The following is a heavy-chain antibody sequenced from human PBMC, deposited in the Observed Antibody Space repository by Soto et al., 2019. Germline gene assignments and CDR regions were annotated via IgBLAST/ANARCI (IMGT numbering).Heavy chain of an antibody. CDR1: GFTFSSYS. J-gene: IGHJ3*02. Sequence: GSLRLSCAASGFTFSSYSMNWVRQAPGKGLEWVSSISSSSSYIYYADSVKGRFTISRDNAKNSLYLQMNSLRAEDTAVYYCARDSSVAGYDDAFDIWGQGTMVTVSS. D-gene: IGHD5-12*01. CDR3: ARDSSVAGYDDAFDI. CDR2: ISSSSSYI. V-gene: IGHV3-21*01.